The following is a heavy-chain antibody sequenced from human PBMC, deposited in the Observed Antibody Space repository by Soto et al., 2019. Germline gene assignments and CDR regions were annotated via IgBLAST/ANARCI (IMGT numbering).Heavy chain of an antibody. V-gene: IGHV4-61*03. Sequence: QVQLQESGPGLVKPSETLTLTCTVSGDSVNGPSYVWAWIRQSPGKGLEWIGHIRYSGTTEYHPSLKSRVTISLDTSKNHFSLNLASVTSADSAVYYCAITDHSGGWAAWFWGQGTLVTVSA. CDR1: GDSVNGPSYV. CDR2: IRYSGTT. J-gene: IGHJ4*02. CDR3: AITDHSGGWAAWF. D-gene: IGHD6-19*01.